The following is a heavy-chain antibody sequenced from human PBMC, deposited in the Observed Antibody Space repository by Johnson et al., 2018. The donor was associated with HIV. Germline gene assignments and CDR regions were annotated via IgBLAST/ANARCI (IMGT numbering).Heavy chain of an antibody. CDR2: ISYDASNK. D-gene: IGHD6-19*01. V-gene: IGHV3-30-3*01. Sequence: QVHLVESGGGVVHPGRSLRVSCAASGFTFSDHAIHWVRQAPGKGLEWVAVISYDASNKYYGDSVKGRFTISRDNSKKKVFLQMNSLRHEDTAVYYCVRDVGSSGWYDSLVTDMWGQGTMVTVST. CDR1: GFTFSDHA. J-gene: IGHJ3*02. CDR3: VRDVGSSGWYDSLVTDM.